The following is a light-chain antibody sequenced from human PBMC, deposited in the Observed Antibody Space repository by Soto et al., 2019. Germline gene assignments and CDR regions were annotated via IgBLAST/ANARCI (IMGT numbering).Light chain of an antibody. CDR3: QQYNNWPPRT. CDR1: QSISNS. J-gene: IGKJ2*01. Sequence: EIVMTQSPASLSVSPGETATLSCRASQSISNSLAWYQQKPGQAPSRLIYSASTRATGIPARFSGSGSGTEFTLTISSLQSEDSALYYCQQYNNWPPRTFGQGTKLEIK. CDR2: SAS. V-gene: IGKV3-15*01.